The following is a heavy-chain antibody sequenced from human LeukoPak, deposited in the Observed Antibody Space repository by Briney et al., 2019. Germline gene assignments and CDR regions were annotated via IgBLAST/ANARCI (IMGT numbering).Heavy chain of an antibody. CDR1: GFTFSSYS. D-gene: IGHD2-2*01. Sequence: GGSLRLSCAASGFTFSSYSMNWVRQAPGKGLEWVSSISSSSSSYIYYADSVKGRFTISRDNAKNSLYLQMNSLRAEDTAVYYCASLRYCSSTSCVGTDYWGQGTLVTVSS. J-gene: IGHJ4*02. CDR3: ASLRYCSSTSCVGTDY. CDR2: ISSSSSSYI. V-gene: IGHV3-21*01.